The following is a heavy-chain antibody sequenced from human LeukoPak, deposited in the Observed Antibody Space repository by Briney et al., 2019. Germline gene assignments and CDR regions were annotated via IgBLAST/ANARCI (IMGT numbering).Heavy chain of an antibody. CDR1: GGSISSSSYY. J-gene: IGHJ4*02. Sequence: PSETLSLTCTVSGGSISSSSYYWGWIRQPPGKGLEWIGSIYYSGSTYYNPSLKSRVTISVDTSKNQFSLKLSSVTAADTAVYYCARDLIYGDHLWGQGTLVTVSS. CDR3: ARDLIYGDHL. V-gene: IGHV4-39*07. CDR2: IYYSGST. D-gene: IGHD4-17*01.